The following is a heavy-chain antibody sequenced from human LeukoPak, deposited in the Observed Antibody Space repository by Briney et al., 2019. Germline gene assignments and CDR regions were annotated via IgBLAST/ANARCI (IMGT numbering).Heavy chain of an antibody. J-gene: IGHJ6*04. Sequence: SSETLSLTCAVYGGSFSGYYWSWIRQPPGKGLEWIGEINHSGSTNYNPSLKSRVTISVDTSKNQFSLKLSSVTAADTAVYYCARMERYYYYGVDVWGKGTTVTVSS. CDR2: INHSGST. CDR1: GGSFSGYY. CDR3: ARMERYYYYGVDV. V-gene: IGHV4-34*01. D-gene: IGHD3-3*01.